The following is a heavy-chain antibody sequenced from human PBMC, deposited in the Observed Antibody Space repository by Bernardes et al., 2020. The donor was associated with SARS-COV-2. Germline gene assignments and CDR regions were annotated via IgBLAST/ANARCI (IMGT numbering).Heavy chain of an antibody. CDR3: AREDAVAGTDYDYGMDV. CDR2: INPNSGGT. D-gene: IGHD6-19*01. CDR1: GYTFTGYY. J-gene: IGHJ6*02. Sequence: ASVKVSCKASGYTFTGYYMHWVRQAPGQGLEWMGWINPNSGGTNYAQKFQGRVTMTRDTSISTAYMELSRLRSDDTAVYYCAREDAVAGTDYDYGMDVWGQGTTVTVSS. V-gene: IGHV1-2*02.